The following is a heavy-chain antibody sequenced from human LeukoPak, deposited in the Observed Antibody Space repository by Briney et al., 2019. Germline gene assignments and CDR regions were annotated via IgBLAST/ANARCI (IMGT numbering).Heavy chain of an antibody. J-gene: IGHJ4*02. CDR1: GFTFSSYA. V-gene: IGHV3-23*01. Sequence: GGSLRLSCAASGFTFSSYAMSWVRQAPGKGLEWVSAISGSGGSTYYADSVKGRFTISRDNSKNTLYLQMNSLRAEDTAVYYCAKAYYYDSSGYYYILYFDYWGQGTLVTVSS. D-gene: IGHD3-22*01. CDR2: ISGSGGST. CDR3: AKAYYYDSSGYYYILYFDY.